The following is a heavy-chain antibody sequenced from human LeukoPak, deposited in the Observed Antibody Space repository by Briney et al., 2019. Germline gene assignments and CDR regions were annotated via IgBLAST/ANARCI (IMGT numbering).Heavy chain of an antibody. J-gene: IGHJ4*02. V-gene: IGHV1-18*01. D-gene: IGHD2-2*01. Sequence: ASVKVSCKASGYTFTSYGISWVRQAPRQGLEWMGWISAYNGNTNYAQKLQGRVTMTTDTSTSTAYMELRSLRSDDTAVYYCARDGGYCSSTSCVFDYWGQGTLVTVSS. CDR2: ISAYNGNT. CDR1: GYTFTSYG. CDR3: ARDGGYCSSTSCVFDY.